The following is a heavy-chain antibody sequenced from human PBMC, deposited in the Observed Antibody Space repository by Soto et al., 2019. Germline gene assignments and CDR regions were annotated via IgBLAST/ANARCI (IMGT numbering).Heavy chain of an antibody. D-gene: IGHD6-19*01. V-gene: IGHV4-59*01. CDR1: GGSICSYY. CDR3: ARAPIAVANFDY. J-gene: IGHJ4*02. CDR2: IYYSGST. Sequence: SETLSLTCTVSGGSICSYYWSWIRQPPGKGLEWIGYIYYSGSTNYNPSLKSRVTISVDTSKNQFSLKLSSVTAADTAVYYCARAPIAVANFDYWGQGTLVTVSS.